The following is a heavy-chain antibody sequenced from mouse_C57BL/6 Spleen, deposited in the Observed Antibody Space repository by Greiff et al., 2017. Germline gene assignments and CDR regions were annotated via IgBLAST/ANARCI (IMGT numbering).Heavy chain of an antibody. CDR2: IRNKANGYTT. V-gene: IGHV7-3*01. D-gene: IGHD1-1*01. J-gene: IGHJ1*03. Sequence: EVQLVESGGGLVQPGGSLSLSCAASGFTFTDYYMSWVRQPPGKALEWLGFIRNKANGYTTEYSASVKGRFTISRDNSQSVLYLQMNALRAEDSATYYSASRYYYGGSDWYFDVWGTGTTVTVSS. CDR1: GFTFTDYY. CDR3: ASRYYYGGSDWYFDV.